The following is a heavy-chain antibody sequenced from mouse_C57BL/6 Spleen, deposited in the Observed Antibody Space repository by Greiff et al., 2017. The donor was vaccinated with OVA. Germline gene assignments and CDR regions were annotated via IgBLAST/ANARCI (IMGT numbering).Heavy chain of an antibody. CDR2: ISYDGSN. D-gene: IGHD2-5*01. CDR1: GYSITSGYY. J-gene: IGHJ2*01. Sequence: EVKLVESGPGLVKPSQSLSLTCSVTGYSITSGYYWNWIRQLPGNKLEWMGYISYDGSNNYNPSLKNRISITRDTSKNQFFLKLNSVTTEDTATYYCARDTDSNYGFDYWGQGTTLTVSS. V-gene: IGHV3-6*01. CDR3: ARDTDSNYGFDY.